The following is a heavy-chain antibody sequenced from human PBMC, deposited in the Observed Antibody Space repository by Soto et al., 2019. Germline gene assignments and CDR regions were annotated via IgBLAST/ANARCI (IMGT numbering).Heavy chain of an antibody. D-gene: IGHD3-9*01. CDR3: AKDQMIFDYDILTANGGYYYYGMDV. CDR1: GFTFSSYG. Sequence: WSLRLSCAASGFTFSSYGMHWVRQAPGKGLEWVAVISYDGSNKYYADSVKGRFTISRDNSKNTLYLQMNSLRAEDTAVYYCAKDQMIFDYDILTANGGYYYYGMDVWGQGTTVTVSS. J-gene: IGHJ6*02. CDR2: ISYDGSNK. V-gene: IGHV3-30*18.